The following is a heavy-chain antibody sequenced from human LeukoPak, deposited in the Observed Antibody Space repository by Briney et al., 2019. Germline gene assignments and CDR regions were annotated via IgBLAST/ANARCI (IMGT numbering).Heavy chain of an antibody. J-gene: IGHJ1*01. CDR1: GGPIVNHY. Sequence: SETLSLTCTVSGGPIVNHYWSWIRQPPGKGLEWIGYIYYTGSTNYNPSLKSRVTISLDTSKNQFSLNLSSVTAADTAVYYCTRDAEYFQFWGQGTLVTVSS. V-gene: IGHV4-59*11. CDR3: TRDAEYFQF. CDR2: IYYTGST.